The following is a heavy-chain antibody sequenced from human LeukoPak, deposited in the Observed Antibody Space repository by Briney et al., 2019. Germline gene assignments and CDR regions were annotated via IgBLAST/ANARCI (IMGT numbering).Heavy chain of an antibody. J-gene: IGHJ6*04. V-gene: IGHV3-30*04. CDR1: GFTFSSYA. D-gene: IGHD3-10*01. Sequence: GGSLRLSCAASGFTFSSYAMHWVRQAPGKGLEWVAVISYDGSNKYYADSVKGRFTISRDKSKNTLYLQMNSLRAEDTAVYYCARDITMVRGVIGAYYYYGMDVWGKGTTVTVSS. CDR2: ISYDGSNK. CDR3: ARDITMVRGVIGAYYYYGMDV.